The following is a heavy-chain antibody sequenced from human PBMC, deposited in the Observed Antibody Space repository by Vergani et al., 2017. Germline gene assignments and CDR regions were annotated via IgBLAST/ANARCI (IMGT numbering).Heavy chain of an antibody. CDR2: SSAYNGNT. J-gene: IGHJ5*02. CDR3: AXVRRWLHTRGWFDP. D-gene: IGHD5-24*01. V-gene: IGHV1-18*01. CDR1: GYTFTSYG. Sequence: QVQLVQSGAEVKKPGASVKVSCKASGYTFTSYGISWVRQAPGQGLEWMGWSSAYNGNTNYAQKLQGRVTMTTVTSTSTAYMELRSLRSDDTAVYYCAXVRRWLHTRGWFDPWGQGTLVTVSS.